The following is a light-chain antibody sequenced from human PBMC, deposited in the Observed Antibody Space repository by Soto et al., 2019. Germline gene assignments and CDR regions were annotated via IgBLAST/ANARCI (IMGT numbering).Light chain of an antibody. CDR3: CSYAGSSTPSVV. CDR1: SSDVGSYNL. J-gene: IGLJ2*01. V-gene: IGLV2-23*01. CDR2: EGS. Sequence: QSALTQPASVSGSPGQSITISCTETSSDVGSYNLVSWYQQHPGKAPKLMIYEGSKRPSGVSNRFSGSKSGNTASLTISGLQAEDEADYYCCSYAGSSTPSVVFGGGTKLTVL.